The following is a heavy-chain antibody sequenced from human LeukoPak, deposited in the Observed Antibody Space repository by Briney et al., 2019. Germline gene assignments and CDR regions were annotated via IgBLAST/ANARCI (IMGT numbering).Heavy chain of an antibody. CDR1: GFTFSIYG. J-gene: IGHJ5*02. D-gene: IGHD2-2*01. V-gene: IGHV3-30*02. CDR2: IRYDGSNK. CDR3: AKDNRLGCSSTSCYGNWFDP. Sequence: GGSLRLSCAASGFTFSIYGMHWVRQAPGKGLEWVAFIRYDGSNKYYADSVKGRFTISRDNSKNTLYLQMNSLRAEDTAVYYCAKDNRLGCSSTSCYGNWFDPWGQGTLVTVSS.